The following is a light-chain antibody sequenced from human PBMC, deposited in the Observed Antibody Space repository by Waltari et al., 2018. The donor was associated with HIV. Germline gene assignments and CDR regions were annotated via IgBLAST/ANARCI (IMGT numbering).Light chain of an antibody. CDR1: NIGSKS. CDR3: QVWDSSSGVV. J-gene: IGLJ2*01. V-gene: IGLV3-21*04. Sequence: SYVLTQSPSVPVAPGKTARITCGGNNIGSKSVHWYQQKPGQAPVLVIYYDSARPSGIPERFAGSNSGNTATLTISRVEAGDEADYYCQVWDSSSGVVFGGGTRLTVL. CDR2: YDS.